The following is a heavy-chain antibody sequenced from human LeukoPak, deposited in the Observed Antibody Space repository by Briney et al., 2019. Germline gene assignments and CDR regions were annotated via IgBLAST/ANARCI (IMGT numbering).Heavy chain of an antibody. D-gene: IGHD2-2*01. V-gene: IGHV3-74*01. CDR1: GFTFSNYW. CDR3: VRGYCSVTSCYFSSSYNWFDP. Sequence: GGSLRLSCAASGFTFSNYWMRWVRQTPGKGLVWVSRILSDGSSTNYADSVKGRFTISRDNAKNTLYLQMNSLRAEDTAVYYCVRGYCSVTSCYFSSSYNWFDPWGQGTLVTVSS. CDR2: ILSDGSST. J-gene: IGHJ5*02.